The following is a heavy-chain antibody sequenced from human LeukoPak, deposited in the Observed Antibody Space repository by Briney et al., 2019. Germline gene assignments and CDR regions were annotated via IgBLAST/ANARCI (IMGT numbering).Heavy chain of an antibody. CDR3: ARGYCSSTSCPRHHFDY. CDR2: ISTSGSII. D-gene: IGHD2-2*01. J-gene: IGHJ4*02. V-gene: IGHV3-48*03. CDR1: GFTFSTYE. Sequence: GGSLRLSCAASGFTFSTYEMHWVRQAPGKGLEWVSYISTSGSIIYYADSVKGRFTISRDNAKNSLYLQMNSLRDEDTAVYYCARGYCSSTSCPRHHFDYWGQGTLVTVSS.